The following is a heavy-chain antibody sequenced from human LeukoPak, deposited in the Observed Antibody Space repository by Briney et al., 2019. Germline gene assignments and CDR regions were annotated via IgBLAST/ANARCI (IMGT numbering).Heavy chain of an antibody. D-gene: IGHD3-3*01. CDR2: IYYSGST. CDR1: GGSISSSSYY. Sequence: KPSETLSLTCTVSGGSISSSSYYWGWIRQPPGKGLEWIGSIYYSGSTYYNPSLKSRVTISVDTSKNQFSLKLSSVTAADTAVYYCVSRITIFGVVTADYFAYWGQGTLVTVPS. J-gene: IGHJ4*02. V-gene: IGHV4-39*01. CDR3: VSRITIFGVVTADYFAY.